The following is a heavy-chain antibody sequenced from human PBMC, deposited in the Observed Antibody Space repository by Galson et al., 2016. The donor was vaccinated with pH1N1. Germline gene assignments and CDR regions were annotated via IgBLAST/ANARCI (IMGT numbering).Heavy chain of an antibody. CDR3: ARADHFAANGGFDP. Sequence: SVKVSCKASGYPFTRYDINWVRQAPGQGLEWMGCVNPNSGNAGYARKFRDRVTLTRDTSINTVYMEMSSLRHDDTAVYYCARADHFAANGGFDPWGQGTLVTVSS. J-gene: IGHJ5*02. CDR1: GYPFTRYD. CDR2: VNPNSGNA. V-gene: IGHV1-8*03. D-gene: IGHD3-10*01.